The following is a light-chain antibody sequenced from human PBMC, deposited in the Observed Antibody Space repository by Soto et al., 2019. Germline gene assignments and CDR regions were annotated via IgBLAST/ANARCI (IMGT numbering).Light chain of an antibody. CDR1: QTINAY. CDR3: QESYRTPRP. J-gene: IGKJ2*01. CDR2: AAS. V-gene: IGKV1-39*01. Sequence: DIQMTQSPSSLSASVGDRVTSTCRASQTINAYLNWYQQKPGKAPKLLIYAASSLQSGVPSRFSGSGSGTDFTLTISSLQPEDFATYYCQESYRTPRPFGQGTRLEI.